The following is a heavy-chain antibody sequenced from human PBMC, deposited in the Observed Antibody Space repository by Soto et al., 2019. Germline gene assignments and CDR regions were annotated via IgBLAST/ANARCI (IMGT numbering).Heavy chain of an antibody. CDR1: GYTLTELS. V-gene: IGHV1-24*01. D-gene: IGHD4-17*01. CDR2: FDPEDGET. CDR3: ATGNIYDYGDYHWFDP. Sequence: GASVKVSCKVSGYTLTELSMHWMRQAPGKGLEWMGGFDPEDGETIYAQKFQGGVTMTEDTSTDTAYMELSSLRSEDTAVYYCATGNIYDYGDYHWFDPWGQGTLVTVSS. J-gene: IGHJ5*02.